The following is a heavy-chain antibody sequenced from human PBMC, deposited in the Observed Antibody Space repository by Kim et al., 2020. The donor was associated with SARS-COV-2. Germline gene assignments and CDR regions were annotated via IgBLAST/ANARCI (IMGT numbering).Heavy chain of an antibody. D-gene: IGHD3-10*01. V-gene: IGHV4-34*01. J-gene: IGHJ5*02. Sequence: SETLSLTCAVYGGSFSGYYWSWIRQPPGKGLEWIGEINHSGSTNYNPSLKSRVTISVDTSKNQFSLKLSSVTAADTAVYYCARGRRDYYGSGSYYNGGNWFDPWGQGTLVTVSS. CDR1: GGSFSGYY. CDR2: INHSGST. CDR3: ARGRRDYYGSGSYYNGGNWFDP.